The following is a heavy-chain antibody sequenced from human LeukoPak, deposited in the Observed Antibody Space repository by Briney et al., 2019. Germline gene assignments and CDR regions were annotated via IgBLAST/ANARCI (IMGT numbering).Heavy chain of an antibody. CDR1: GYILTELS. D-gene: IGHD3-22*01. CDR2: FDPEDGET. V-gene: IGHV1-24*01. J-gene: IGHJ4*02. Sequence: ASVKVSCKVSGYILTELSMHWVRQAPGKGLEWMGGFDPEDGETIYAQKFQGRVTMTEDTSTDTAYMELSSLRSEDTAVYYCATDGVGGYYDSSGFDYWGQGTLVTVSS. CDR3: ATDGVGGYYDSSGFDY.